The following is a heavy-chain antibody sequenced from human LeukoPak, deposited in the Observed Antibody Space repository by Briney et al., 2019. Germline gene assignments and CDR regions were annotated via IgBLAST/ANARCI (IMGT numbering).Heavy chain of an antibody. CDR2: IYHSGST. Sequence: PSQTLSLTCTVSGGSISGGGYYWSWIRQPPGKGLEWIGYIYHSGSTYYNPSLKSRVTISVDRSKNQFSLKLSSVTAADTAVYYCARERSSSSNYFDYWGQGTLVTVSS. V-gene: IGHV4-30-2*01. CDR3: ARERSSSSNYFDY. CDR1: GGSISGGGYY. J-gene: IGHJ4*02. D-gene: IGHD6-6*01.